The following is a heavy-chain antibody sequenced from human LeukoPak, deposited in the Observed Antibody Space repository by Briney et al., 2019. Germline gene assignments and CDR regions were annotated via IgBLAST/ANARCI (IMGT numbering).Heavy chain of an antibody. CDR2: ISGSGAKT. CDR1: GFTFRSYA. V-gene: IGHV3-23*01. CDR3: AKDRSDYSNYALGVLDY. D-gene: IGHD4-11*01. Sequence: PGGSPRLSCEASGFTFRSYAMTWVRQAPGKGLEWVSAISGSGAKTYYADSVKGRFTISRDNSKNTLYLQMNSLRAEDTAVYYCAKDRSDYSNYALGVLDYWGQGTLVTVSS. J-gene: IGHJ4*02.